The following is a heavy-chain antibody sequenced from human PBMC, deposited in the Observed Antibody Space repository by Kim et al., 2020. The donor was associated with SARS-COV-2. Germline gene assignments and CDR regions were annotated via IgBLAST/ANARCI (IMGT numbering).Heavy chain of an antibody. CDR1: GGSISTYY. CDR2: IYYSGST. CDR3: ARVRPRFSGSYYYGMDV. J-gene: IGHJ6*02. V-gene: IGHV4-59*01. D-gene: IGHD1-26*01. Sequence: SETLSLTCTVSGGSISTYYWSWIRQPPGKGLEWIGYIYYSGSTNYNPSLKSRVTISVDTSNNQFSLKLSSVTAADTAVYYCARVRPRFSGSYYYGMDVWGQGATFTVSS.